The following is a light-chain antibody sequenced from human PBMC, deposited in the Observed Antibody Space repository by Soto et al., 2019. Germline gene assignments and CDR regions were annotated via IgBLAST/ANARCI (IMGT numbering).Light chain of an antibody. J-gene: IGKJ2*01. Sequence: DIQMTQSPSSLSASVGDRVTITCRASQSISSYLNWYQQTPGKAPKLLIYAASTLHSGVPSRFSGSGSGTEFTLTISSLQPEDFASYFCQQSYSTPYTFGQGTKLEIK. V-gene: IGKV1-39*01. CDR3: QQSYSTPYT. CDR1: QSISSY. CDR2: AAS.